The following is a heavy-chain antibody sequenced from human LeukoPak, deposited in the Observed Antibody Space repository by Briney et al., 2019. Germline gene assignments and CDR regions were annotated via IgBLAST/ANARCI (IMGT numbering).Heavy chain of an antibody. V-gene: IGHV4-34*01. CDR2: INHSGTT. D-gene: IGHD1-1*01. J-gene: IGHJ5*02. CDR1: GGSLSGFY. CDR3: ARASSFDKTTRWNPAYFGP. Sequence: PSETLSLTCAVHGGSLSGFYWSWIRQPPGKGLEWIGEINHSGTTNYNPSLKSRVAISVDTSKNQVSLDLASVTAADTAVYYCARASSFDKTTRWNPAYFGPWGPGSLVTVAS.